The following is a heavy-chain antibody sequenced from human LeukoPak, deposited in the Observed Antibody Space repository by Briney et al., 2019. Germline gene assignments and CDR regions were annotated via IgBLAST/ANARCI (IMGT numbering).Heavy chain of an antibody. V-gene: IGHV3-33*01. CDR2: IWYDGSNK. J-gene: IGHJ2*01. CDR1: GFTFSSYG. Sequence: PGGSLRLSCAASGFTFSSYGMHWVLQAPGKGLEWVAVIWYDGSNKYYPDSVQGRFTISRDNSKNTLYLQVNSLRAEDTAVYYCTRDRSMSGWYIDLWGRGTLVTVSS. D-gene: IGHD2/OR15-2a*01. CDR3: TRDRSMSGWYIDL.